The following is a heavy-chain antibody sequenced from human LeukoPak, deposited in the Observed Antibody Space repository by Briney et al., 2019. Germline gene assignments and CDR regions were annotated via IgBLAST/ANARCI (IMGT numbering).Heavy chain of an antibody. D-gene: IGHD6-19*01. CDR3: ARFNRNSSGWIDY. CDR1: GVSISSYY. Sequence: PSETLSLTCTVSGVSISSYYWTWIRQPPGKGLEWIGYMFYSGSSNYNPSLRSRVTISVDTSKNQISLKLSSVTAADTAVYYCARFNRNSSGWIDYWGQGTLVTVSS. V-gene: IGHV4-59*01. J-gene: IGHJ4*02. CDR2: MFYSGSS.